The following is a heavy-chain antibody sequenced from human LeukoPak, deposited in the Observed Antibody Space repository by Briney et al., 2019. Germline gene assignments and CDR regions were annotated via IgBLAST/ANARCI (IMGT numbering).Heavy chain of an antibody. CDR2: IKQDGSEK. Sequence: GGSLRLSCAASGFTFSSYWMSWGRQAPGKGLEWVANIKQDGSEKYYVDSVKGRFTISRDNAKNSLYLQMNSLRAEDTAVYYCARSPDGEYFDYWGQGTLVTVSS. D-gene: IGHD5-24*01. V-gene: IGHV3-7*01. CDR3: ARSPDGEYFDY. J-gene: IGHJ4*02. CDR1: GFTFSSYW.